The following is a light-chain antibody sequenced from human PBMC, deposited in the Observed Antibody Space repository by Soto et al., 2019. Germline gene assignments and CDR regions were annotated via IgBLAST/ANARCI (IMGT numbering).Light chain of an antibody. J-gene: IGKJ2*01. CDR2: GAS. V-gene: IGKV3-20*01. CDR3: HQYGLLPRHP. Sequence: EIVLTQSPVTLSLSPGESATLSCRASESVNSNYLAWYQQKPGQAPRLLIFGASSRATGIPNRCSGSGSGTDFTLTISGLEPEDFAVYYCHQYGLLPRHPFGQGTKLEIK. CDR1: ESVNSNY.